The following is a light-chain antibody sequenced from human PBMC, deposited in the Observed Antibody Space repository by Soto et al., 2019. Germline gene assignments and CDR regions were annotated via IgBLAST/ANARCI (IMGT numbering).Light chain of an antibody. J-gene: IGKJ5*01. CDR3: QQRSNSGIT. CDR2: DAS. CDR1: QSVSSY. Sequence: ELVLTQSPATLSFSPGERATLSCRASQSVSSYLAWYQQKPGQAPRLLIYDASNRATGIPARFSGSGSGTDFTLTISSLEPEDFAVYYCQQRSNSGITFGQGTRLESK. V-gene: IGKV3-11*01.